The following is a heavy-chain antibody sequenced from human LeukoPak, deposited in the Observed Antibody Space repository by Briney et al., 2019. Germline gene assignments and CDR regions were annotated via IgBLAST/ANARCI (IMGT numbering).Heavy chain of an antibody. V-gene: IGHV4-34*01. CDR1: GGSFSGYY. D-gene: IGHD2-2*01. CDR2: INHSGST. Sequence: SETLSLTCAVYGGSFSGYYWSWIRQPPGKGLEWIGEINHSGSTNYNPSLKSRVTISVDTSKNQFSLKLSSVTAADTAVYYCARIKRKYQLLKAIHETPSHYFDYWGQGTLVTVSS. J-gene: IGHJ4*02. CDR3: ARIKRKYQLLKAIHETPSHYFDY.